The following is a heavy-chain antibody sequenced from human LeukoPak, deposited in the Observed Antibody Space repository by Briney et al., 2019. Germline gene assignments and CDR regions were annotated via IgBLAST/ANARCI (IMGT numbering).Heavy chain of an antibody. Sequence: ASVKVSCKVSGYTLTELSMHWVRQAPGKGLEGMGGFDPEDGETIYAQKFQGRVTMTEDTSTDTAYMELSSLRSEDTAVYYCATNQARSGYSSGAFDIWGQGTMVTVSS. D-gene: IGHD3-22*01. CDR1: GYTLTELS. J-gene: IGHJ3*02. CDR2: FDPEDGET. CDR3: ATNQARSGYSSGAFDI. V-gene: IGHV1-24*01.